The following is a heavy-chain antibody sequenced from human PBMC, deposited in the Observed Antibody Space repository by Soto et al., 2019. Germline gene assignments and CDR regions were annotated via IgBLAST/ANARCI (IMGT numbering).Heavy chain of an antibody. CDR1: GFAFIDFA. CDR2: ISFDGDGK. CDR3: ARAGAPNGTPYDPFDI. Sequence: XESLRLSCAASGFAFIDFALHWVRQAPGRGLEWVALISFDGDGKDYSDSVKGRFTIARDSFKNTVYLQMNSLRLDDTATYYCARAGAPNGTPYDPFDIWGQGTVVTVSS. J-gene: IGHJ3*02. V-gene: IGHV3-30-3*01.